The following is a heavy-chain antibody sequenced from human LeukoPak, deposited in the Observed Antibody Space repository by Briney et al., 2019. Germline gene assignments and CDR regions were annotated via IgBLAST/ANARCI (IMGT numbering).Heavy chain of an antibody. D-gene: IGHD3-10*01. Sequence: GASVKVSCKASGYTFTSYYMHWVRQAPGQGLEWMGIINPSGGSTSYAQKFQGRVTMTRDMSTSTVYMELSSLRSEDTAVYYCARDGTKKVYGSGIDWFDPWGQGTLVTVSS. J-gene: IGHJ5*02. V-gene: IGHV1-46*01. CDR2: INPSGGST. CDR1: GYTFTSYY. CDR3: ARDGTKKVYGSGIDWFDP.